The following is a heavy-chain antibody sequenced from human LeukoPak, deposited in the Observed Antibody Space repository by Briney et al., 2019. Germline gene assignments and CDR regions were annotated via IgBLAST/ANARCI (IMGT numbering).Heavy chain of an antibody. V-gene: IGHV4-4*02. CDR2: IYHKGTR. CDR1: VGSISSGNW. D-gene: IGHD2-2*02. J-gene: IGHJ6*02. CDR3: AAAPILRGEGGEHYKYGMDV. Sequence: SETLSLTCAVSVGSISSGNWWSGVRQSPGRGLEWIGEIYHKGTRHYNPSLKSRVTISADTFNNNFSLKLTSVTAADTAVYYCAAAPILRGEGGEHYKYGMDVWGQGTTVIVSS.